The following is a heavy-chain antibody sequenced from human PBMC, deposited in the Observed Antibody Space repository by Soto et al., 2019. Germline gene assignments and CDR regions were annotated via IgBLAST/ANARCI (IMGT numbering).Heavy chain of an antibody. CDR3: AKRAWGYFYFDY. CDR1: VFTFSCYA. CDR2: ISGSGGST. Sequence: GGSLSLSCAASVFTFSCYAMSWVRQAPGKGLEWVSVISGSGGSTYYADSVKGRFTISRDNSKNTLYLQMNSLRAEDTAVYYCAKRAWGYFYFDYWGQGTLVTVSS. V-gene: IGHV3-23*01. D-gene: IGHD1-26*01. J-gene: IGHJ4*02.